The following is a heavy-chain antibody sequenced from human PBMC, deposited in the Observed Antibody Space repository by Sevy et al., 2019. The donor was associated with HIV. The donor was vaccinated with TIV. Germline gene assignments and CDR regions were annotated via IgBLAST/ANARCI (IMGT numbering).Heavy chain of an antibody. J-gene: IGHJ6*02. CDR3: ATTSTPLYYYALDV. Sequence: GGSLRLSCAASGFTVSSNYMSWVRQAPGKGLEWVSVIYSGEYTYYEDSVKGRITISSDISKNTLNLQMNSLRAEDTVIYYCATTSTPLYYYALDVWGQGTTVTVSS. D-gene: IGHD1-26*01. CDR2: IYSGEYT. CDR1: GFTVSSNY. V-gene: IGHV3-53*01.